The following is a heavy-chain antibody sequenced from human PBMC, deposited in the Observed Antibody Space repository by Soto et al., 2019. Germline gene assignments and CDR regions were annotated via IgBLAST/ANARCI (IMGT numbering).Heavy chain of an antibody. J-gene: IGHJ4*02. CDR2: ISSSGSTI. CDR1: GFTFSSYE. CDR3: ARARVYRYDSSGYYHY. D-gene: IGHD3-22*01. V-gene: IGHV3-48*03. Sequence: EVQLVESGVGLVQPGGSLRLSCAASGFTFSSYEMNWVRKAPGKGLEWVSYISSSGSTIYYADSVKGRFTISRDNAKNSLYLQMNSLRAEDTAVYYCARARVYRYDSSGYYHYWGQGTLVTVSS.